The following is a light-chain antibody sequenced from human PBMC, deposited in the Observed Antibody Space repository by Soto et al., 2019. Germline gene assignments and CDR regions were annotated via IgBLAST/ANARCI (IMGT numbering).Light chain of an antibody. CDR2: EVY. V-gene: IGLV2-14*03. CDR1: SGDLGNFNS. Sequence: QSALTQPDSGSGSLGQSISVSCTGTSGDLGNFNSVSWYQQHPGKAPKLILFEVYNRPSGVSHRFSGSKSANTASLTIIGLQTEDEADYYCRSLTANNPWLFGGGTKVPVL. J-gene: IGLJ2*01. CDR3: RSLTANNPWL.